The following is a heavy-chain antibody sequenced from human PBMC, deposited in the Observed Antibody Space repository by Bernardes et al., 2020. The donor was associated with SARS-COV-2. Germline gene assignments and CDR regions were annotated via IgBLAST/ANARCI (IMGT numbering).Heavy chain of an antibody. CDR2: INPNSGGT. D-gene: IGHD2-2*01. Sequence: ASVKVSCKASGYTFTGYYMHWVRQAPGQGLEWMGWINPNSGGTNYAQKFQGWVTMTRDTSISTAYMELSRLRSDDTAVYYCARGFLHCSSTSCYANWFDPWGQGTLVTVSS. J-gene: IGHJ5*02. CDR1: GYTFTGYY. V-gene: IGHV1-2*04. CDR3: ARGFLHCSSTSCYANWFDP.